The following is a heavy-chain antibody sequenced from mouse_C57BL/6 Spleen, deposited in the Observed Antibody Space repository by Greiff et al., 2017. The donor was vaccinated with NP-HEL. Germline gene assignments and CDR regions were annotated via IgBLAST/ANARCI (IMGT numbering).Heavy chain of an antibody. CDR3: TRVSFRYFDY. Sequence: VQLVESGAELVRPGASVTLSCKASGYTFTDYEMHWVKQTPVHGLEWIGAIDPETGGTAYNQKFKGKAILTADKSSSTAYMELRSLTSEDSAVYYCTRVSFRYFDYWGQGTTLTVSS. D-gene: IGHD1-2*01. CDR2: IDPETGGT. V-gene: IGHV1-15*01. J-gene: IGHJ2*01. CDR1: GYTFTDYE.